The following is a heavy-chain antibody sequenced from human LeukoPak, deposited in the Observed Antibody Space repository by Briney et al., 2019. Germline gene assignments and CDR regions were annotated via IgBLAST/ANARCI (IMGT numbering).Heavy chain of an antibody. Sequence: ASVKVSCKASGYTFTSYYMHWVRQAPGQGLEWMGIINPSGGSTSYAQKFQGRVTMTRDTSTSTVYMELSSLRSEDAAVYYCARAVNTAMVDYWGQGTLVTVSS. CDR2: INPSGGST. CDR3: ARAVNTAMVDY. V-gene: IGHV1-46*01. J-gene: IGHJ4*02. CDR1: GYTFTSYY. D-gene: IGHD5-18*01.